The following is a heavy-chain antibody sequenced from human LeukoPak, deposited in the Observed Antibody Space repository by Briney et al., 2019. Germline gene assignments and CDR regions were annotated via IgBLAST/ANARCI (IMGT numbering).Heavy chain of an antibody. V-gene: IGHV3-30*03. CDR3: ARDGAWNYFDY. D-gene: IGHD3-16*01. CDR2: ISNDGSRK. CDR1: GFTFSRHG. Sequence: QPGRSLRLSCAPSGFTFSRHGMHWVRQAPGKGLEWVAIISNDGSRKYYAHSVEGRFTISRDNSKNTLYLQMDSLRAEDTAVYYCARDGAWNYFDYWGQGTLVTVSS. J-gene: IGHJ4*02.